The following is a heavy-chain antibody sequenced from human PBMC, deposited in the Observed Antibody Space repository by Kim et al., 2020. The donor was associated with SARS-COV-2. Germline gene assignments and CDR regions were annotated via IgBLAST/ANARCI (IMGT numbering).Heavy chain of an antibody. V-gene: IGHV3-30*03. J-gene: IGHJ4*02. Sequence: GGSLRLSCAASGFTFSSYGMHWVRQAPGKGLEWVAVISYDGSNKYYADSVKGRFTISRDNSKNTLYLQMNSLRAEDTAVYYCTHGDDYDSSGYEDYWGQGTLVTVSS. D-gene: IGHD3-22*01. CDR2: ISYDGSNK. CDR3: THGDDYDSSGYEDY. CDR1: GFTFSSYG.